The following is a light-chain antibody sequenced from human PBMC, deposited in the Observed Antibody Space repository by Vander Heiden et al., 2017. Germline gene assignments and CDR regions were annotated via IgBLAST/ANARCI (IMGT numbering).Light chain of an antibody. Sequence: QSALTQPASVSGSPGQSITISCTGTSSDVGGYNYVSWYQQHPGKAPKLIIYDVSNRPSGVSNRFSGSKSGNTASLTISGLQAEDDADYYCSSYPSSSTRYVFGTGTKVTVL. CDR3: SSYPSSSTRYV. CDR1: SSDVGGYNY. J-gene: IGLJ1*01. V-gene: IGLV2-14*03. CDR2: DVS.